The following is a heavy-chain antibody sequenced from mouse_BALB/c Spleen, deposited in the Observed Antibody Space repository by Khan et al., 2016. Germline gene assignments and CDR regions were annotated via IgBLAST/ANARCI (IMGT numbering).Heavy chain of an antibody. CDR3: ARGYYGSSSAWFAY. CDR1: GYTFTDYW. D-gene: IGHD1-1*01. V-gene: IGHV1-69*01. J-gene: IGHJ3*01. Sequence: QVQLQQPGAELVMPGASVKMSCKASGYTFTDYWMHWVKQRPGQGLEWIGAIDTSDSYTSSNQKFKGKATLTVDESSSTAYMQLSSLTSEDSAVYYCARGYYGSSSAWFAYWGQGTLVTVSA. CDR2: IDTSDSYT.